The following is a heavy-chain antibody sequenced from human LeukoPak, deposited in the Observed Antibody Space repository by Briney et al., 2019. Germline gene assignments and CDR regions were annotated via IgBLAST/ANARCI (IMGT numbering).Heavy chain of an antibody. Sequence: ASVKVSCKASGYTFTGYYMHWVRQAPGQGLEWMGWINPDSGGTNYAQKFQGRVTMTRDTSISTAYMELSRLRSDDTAVYYCAREFVVITIFAFYGMDVWGQGTTVTVSS. V-gene: IGHV1-2*02. D-gene: IGHD3-3*01. CDR3: AREFVVITIFAFYGMDV. CDR1: GYTFTGYY. J-gene: IGHJ6*02. CDR2: INPDSGGT.